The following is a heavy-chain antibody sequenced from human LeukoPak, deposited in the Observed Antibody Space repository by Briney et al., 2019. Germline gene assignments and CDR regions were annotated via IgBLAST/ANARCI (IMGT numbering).Heavy chain of an antibody. CDR3: VRANGYSSSWYPNY. CDR2: INHSGST. D-gene: IGHD6-13*01. J-gene: IGHJ4*02. Sequence: PSETLSLTCAVYGGSFSGYYWSWIRQPPGKGLEWIGEINHSGSTNYNPSLKSRVTISVDTSKNQFSLKLSSVTAADTAVYYCVRANGYSSSWYPNYWGQGTLVTVSS. V-gene: IGHV4-34*01. CDR1: GGSFSGYY.